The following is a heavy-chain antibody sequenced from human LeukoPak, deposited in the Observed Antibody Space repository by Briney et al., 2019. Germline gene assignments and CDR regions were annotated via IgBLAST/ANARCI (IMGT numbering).Heavy chain of an antibody. Sequence: SETLSLTCTVSGGSISSGTYYWSCIRQPPGECMEWIGYIYYSGSTYYNPSLKTRVKISVDTSKNQFSLKLSSVTAADTAVYYCARVGGSYYGSDYWGQGTLVTVSS. CDR1: GGSISSGTYY. D-gene: IGHD1-26*01. CDR3: ARVGGSYYGSDY. CDR2: IYYSGST. J-gene: IGHJ4*02. V-gene: IGHV4-30-4*01.